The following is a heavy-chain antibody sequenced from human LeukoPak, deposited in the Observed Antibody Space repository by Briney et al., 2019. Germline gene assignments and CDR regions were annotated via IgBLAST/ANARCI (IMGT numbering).Heavy chain of an antibody. CDR2: ISSDGSTT. J-gene: IGHJ6*02. D-gene: IGHD1-7*01. Sequence: GGSLRLSCAASGFTFSSHWMHWVRQAPGKGLVWISHISSDGSTTDYADSVKGRFTISRDSAKKTLYLQMHSLRADDSAVYYCTRDRSPSEYTNYERAYYYGMDVWGQGTTVTVSS. V-gene: IGHV3-74*01. CDR1: GFTFSSHW. CDR3: TRDRSPSEYTNYERAYYYGMDV.